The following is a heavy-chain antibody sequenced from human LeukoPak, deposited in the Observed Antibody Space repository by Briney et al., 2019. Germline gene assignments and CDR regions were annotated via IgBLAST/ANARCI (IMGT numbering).Heavy chain of an antibody. CDR1: DGSFSGYY. J-gene: IGHJ6*03. V-gene: IGHV4-34*01. Sequence: SETLSLTCAVYDGSFSGYYWTWIRQFPGRGLEWIGEINDSGGTNYNPSLKRRVNVLVDTSKNQFSLKLTSVTAADTAVYYCARRVKVFLHMDLWGKGTKVNGSS. CDR3: ARRVKVFLHMDL. CDR2: INDSGGT.